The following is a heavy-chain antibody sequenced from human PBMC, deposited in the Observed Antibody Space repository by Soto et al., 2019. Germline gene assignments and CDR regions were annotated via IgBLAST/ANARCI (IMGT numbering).Heavy chain of an antibody. J-gene: IGHJ4*02. CDR3: ARGDLGELLLIDY. D-gene: IGHD3-10*01. CDR1: GFTFSSYG. CDR2: IWYDGSNK. Sequence: GGSLRLSCAASGFTFSSYGMHWVRQAPGKGLEWVAAIWYDGSNKYYADSVKGRVTISRDNSKNTLYLQMNSLRAEDTAVYYCARGDLGELLLIDYWGQGTLVTVSS. V-gene: IGHV3-33*01.